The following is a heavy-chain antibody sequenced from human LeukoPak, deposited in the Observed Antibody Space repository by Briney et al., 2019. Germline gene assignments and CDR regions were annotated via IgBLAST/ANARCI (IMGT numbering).Heavy chain of an antibody. CDR2: IYYSGST. D-gene: IGHD3-10*01. CDR3: ARRGPSYNWFDP. J-gene: IGHJ5*02. CDR1: GGSISSYY. V-gene: IGHV4-59*01. Sequence: SETLSLTCTVSGGSISSYYWNWIRQPPGKGLEWIGYIYYSGSTNYNPSLKSRVTISVDTSKNQFSLRLSSVTTADTAVYYCARRGPSYNWFDPWGQGTLVTVSS.